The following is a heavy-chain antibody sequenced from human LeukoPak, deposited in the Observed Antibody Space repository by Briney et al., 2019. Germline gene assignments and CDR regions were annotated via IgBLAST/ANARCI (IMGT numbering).Heavy chain of an antibody. J-gene: IGHJ4*02. CDR3: ARLKDSSSSYYSDY. Sequence: GESLKISCKGSGYSFTSYWIGWVRQMPGKGLEWMGIIYPGDSDTRYSPSLRGQVTISVDKSISTAYLQWSSLKASDTAMYYCARLKDSSSSYYSDYWGQGTLVTVSS. CDR1: GYSFTSYW. D-gene: IGHD6-13*01. CDR2: IYPGDSDT. V-gene: IGHV5-51*01.